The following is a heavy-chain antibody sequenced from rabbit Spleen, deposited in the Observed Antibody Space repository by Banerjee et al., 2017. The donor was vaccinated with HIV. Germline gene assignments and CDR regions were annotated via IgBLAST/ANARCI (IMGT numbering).Heavy chain of an antibody. J-gene: IGHJ4*01. CDR2: SYAGSSGST. CDR3: AGFYAGYDDFGYAAM. V-gene: IGHV1S40*01. Sequence: QSLEESGGGLVKPGASLILICNASGFSVNSSYDMCWVRQAPGKGLEWIACSYAGSSGSTYCASWAKGRFTISKTSSTTVTLQMTSLTAADTASYFCAGFYAGYDDFGYAAMWGPGTLVTVS. CDR1: GFSVNSSYD. D-gene: IGHD7-1*01.